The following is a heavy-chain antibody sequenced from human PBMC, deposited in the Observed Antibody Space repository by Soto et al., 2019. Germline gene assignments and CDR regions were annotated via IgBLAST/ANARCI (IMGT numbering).Heavy chain of an antibody. D-gene: IGHD3-9*01. J-gene: IGHJ6*02. CDR3: ARDQADYDILTGYYASSYYYYGMDV. Sequence: LRLSCAASGFTFSSYGMHWVRQAPGKGLEWVAVIWYDGSNKYYADSVKGRFTISRDNSKNTLYLQMNSLRAEDTAVYYCARDQADYDILTGYYASSYYYYGMDVWGQGTTVTVSS. CDR1: GFTFSSYG. V-gene: IGHV3-33*01. CDR2: IWYDGSNK.